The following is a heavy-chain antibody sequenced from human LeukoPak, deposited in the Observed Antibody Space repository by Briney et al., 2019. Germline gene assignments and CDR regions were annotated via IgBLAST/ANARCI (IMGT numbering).Heavy chain of an antibody. Sequence: PSETLSLTCTVSGASVSSGNYYWSWIRQPPGKGLEWIGNIYDSGSTDYNPSLKSRVTISVDTSKNQFSLRLKSVTAADTAVYYCARDSRNAWGQGTLVTVSS. CDR2: IYDSGST. D-gene: IGHD2-8*01. CDR1: GASVSSGNYY. CDR3: ARDSRNA. J-gene: IGHJ5*02. V-gene: IGHV4-61*01.